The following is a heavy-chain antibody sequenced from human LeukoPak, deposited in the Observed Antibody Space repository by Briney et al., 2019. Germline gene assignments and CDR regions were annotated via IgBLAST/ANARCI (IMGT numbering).Heavy chain of an antibody. CDR2: ISRSSTYI. D-gene: IGHD6-13*01. CDR3: ARDRERYSSSWYLY. J-gene: IGHJ4*02. V-gene: IGHV3-21*01. Sequence: GGSLRLSCAASGFTFNSYSMNWVRQAPGKGLEWVSSISRSSTYIYYADSVKGRFTISRDDAKNSLYLQMNGLRAEDTAVYYCARDRERYSSSWYLYWGQGTLVTVSS. CDR1: GFTFNSYS.